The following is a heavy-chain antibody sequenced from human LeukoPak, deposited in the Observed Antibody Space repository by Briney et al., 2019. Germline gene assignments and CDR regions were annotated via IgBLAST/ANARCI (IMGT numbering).Heavy chain of an antibody. J-gene: IGHJ3*02. CDR2: IIPIFGTA. V-gene: IGHV1-69*05. D-gene: IGHD3-22*01. CDR1: GGTFSSYA. Sequence: SVKVSCKASGGTFSSYAISWVRQAPGQGLEWMGGIIPIFGTANYAQKFQGRVTITTDESTSTAYMELSSLRSEDTAVYYCARSTRRSYDSSGYYPEDAFDIWGQGTMVTVSS. CDR3: ARSTRRSYDSSGYYPEDAFDI.